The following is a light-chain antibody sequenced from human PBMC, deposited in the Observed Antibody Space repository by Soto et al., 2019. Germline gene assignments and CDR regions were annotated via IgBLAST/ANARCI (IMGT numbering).Light chain of an antibody. CDR3: AAWDEALNGHV. CDR2: RSD. Sequence: QSVLTQPPSASGTPGQRVTISCSGRSSNIGSSTVHWYQQLPGTAPKLLIHRSDQRPSGVPDRCSGSKSGTSASLAISGLQSEDEADYYCAAWDEALNGHVFGTGTKVTVL. V-gene: IGLV1-44*01. CDR1: SSNIGSST. J-gene: IGLJ1*01.